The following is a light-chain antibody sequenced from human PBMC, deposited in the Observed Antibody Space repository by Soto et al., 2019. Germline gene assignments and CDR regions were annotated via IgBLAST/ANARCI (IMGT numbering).Light chain of an antibody. CDR2: AAS. CDR3: QQSHSTPLT. J-gene: IGKJ4*01. V-gene: IGKV1-39*01. Sequence: DIQMTQSPSSLSASVGDRVTITCRASQSISRYLNWYHQIPGKAPKFLIYAASTLQRGVPSRFSGSGFGTEFTLTISSLQPEDFATYYCQQSHSTPLTFGGGTKV. CDR1: QSISRY.